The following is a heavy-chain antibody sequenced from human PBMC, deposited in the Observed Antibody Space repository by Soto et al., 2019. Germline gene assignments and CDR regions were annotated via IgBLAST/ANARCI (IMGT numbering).Heavy chain of an antibody. CDR2: IYYTGST. CDR3: ATSLVTSRTRVDY. Sequence: QVQLQESGPGLVKPSQTLSLTCTVSGGSIYTGGFYWSWIRQLPGKGLEWLGYIYYTGSTQYTPSLKSRITISPDTSDNQFSLRLTSVTAADTAVYYCATSLVTSRTRVDYWGQGTLVTVSS. J-gene: IGHJ4*02. D-gene: IGHD1-26*01. V-gene: IGHV4-31*03. CDR1: GGSIYTGGFY.